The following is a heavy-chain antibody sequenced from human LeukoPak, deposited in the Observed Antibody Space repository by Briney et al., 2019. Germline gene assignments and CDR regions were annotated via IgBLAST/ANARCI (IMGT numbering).Heavy chain of an antibody. CDR2: MNPNSGNT. CDR3: ARGLTYYYDSSGYYRNWFDP. Sequence: ASVKVSCKASGYTFTSYDINWVRQATGQGLEWMGWMNPNSGNTGYAQKFQGRVTMTRNTSISTAYMELSSLRSEDTAVYYCARGLTYYYDSSGYYRNWFDPWGQGTLVTVSS. CDR1: GYTFTSYD. D-gene: IGHD3-22*01. V-gene: IGHV1-8*01. J-gene: IGHJ5*02.